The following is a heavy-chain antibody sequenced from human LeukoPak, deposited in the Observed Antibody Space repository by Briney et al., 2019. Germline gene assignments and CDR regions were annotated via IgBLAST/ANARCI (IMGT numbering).Heavy chain of an antibody. V-gene: IGHV3-23*01. CDR2: ISGSGDST. D-gene: IGHD3-16*01. CDR1: GFTFSNYA. Sequence: GGSLRLSCAASGFTFSNYAMSWVRQAPGKGLEWVSAISGSGDSTYYADSVKGRFTISRDNAKNSLYLQTNSLRAEDTAVYYCARDLRQRYMGVWGKGTTVTVSS. J-gene: IGHJ6*03. CDR3: ARDLRQRYMGV.